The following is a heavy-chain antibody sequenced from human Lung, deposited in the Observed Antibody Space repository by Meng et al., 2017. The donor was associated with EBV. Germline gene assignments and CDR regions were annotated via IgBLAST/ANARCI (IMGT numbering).Heavy chain of an antibody. V-gene: IGHV3-74*01. CDR3: SRDLVGSADS. CDR2: INEHGSIT. Sequence: EVNVWGSGGALVRPGGSLKLSCEGSGYTFSRYWMHWVRQVPGKGLLWVSRINEHGSITTYADSVKGRFTISRDNAKNTMYLQMNSLRDEDTGVYFCSRDLVGSADSWGQGTLVTVSS. D-gene: IGHD3-16*01. J-gene: IGHJ4*02. CDR1: GYTFSRYW.